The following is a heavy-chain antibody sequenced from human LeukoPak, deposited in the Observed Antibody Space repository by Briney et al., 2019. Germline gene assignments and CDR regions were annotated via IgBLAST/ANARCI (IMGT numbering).Heavy chain of an antibody. CDR2: IKQDGSEK. Sequence: QAGGSLRLSCAASGFTFSSYWMSWVRQAPGKGLEWVANIKQDGSEKYYVDSVKGRFTISRDNAKNSLHLQMNSLRAEDTAVYYCARLSDSSGTPRSDCWGQGTLVTVSS. CDR3: ARLSDSSGTPRSDC. D-gene: IGHD3-22*01. V-gene: IGHV3-7*03. CDR1: GFTFSSYW. J-gene: IGHJ4*02.